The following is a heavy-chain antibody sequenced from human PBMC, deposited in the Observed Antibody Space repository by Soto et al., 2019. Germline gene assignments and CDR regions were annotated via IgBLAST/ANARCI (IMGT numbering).Heavy chain of an antibody. Sequence: GGSLRLSCAASGFTFSSYWMSWVRQAPGKGLEWVANIKQDGSEKYYVDSVKGRFTISRDNAKNSLYLQMNSLRAEDTAVYYCASFGSGEAFDYWGQGTLVTVS. D-gene: IGHD3-10*01. V-gene: IGHV3-7*01. CDR1: GFTFSSYW. CDR3: ASFGSGEAFDY. CDR2: IKQDGSEK. J-gene: IGHJ4*02.